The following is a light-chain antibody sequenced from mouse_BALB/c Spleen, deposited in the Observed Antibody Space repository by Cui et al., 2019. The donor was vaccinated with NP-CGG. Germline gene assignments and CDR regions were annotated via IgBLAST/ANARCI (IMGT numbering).Light chain of an antibody. J-gene: IGLJ1*01. Sequence: QAVATQGSALTTSPGETVTLTCRSSTGAVTTNNYANWVQEKPDHLFTGLIGGTNNRVPGVPARFSGSLIGDKAALTITGAQTEDEAIYFCALWYSNHWVFGGGTKLTVL. CDR2: GTN. CDR3: ALWYSNHWV. CDR1: TGAVTTNNY. V-gene: IGLV1*01.